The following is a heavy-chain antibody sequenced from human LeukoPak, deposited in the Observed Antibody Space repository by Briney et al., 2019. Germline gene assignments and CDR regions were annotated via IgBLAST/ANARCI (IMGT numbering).Heavy chain of an antibody. D-gene: IGHD6-13*01. CDR3: ARRSSSWKNWSDP. V-gene: IGHV4-59*01. CDR2: IYYRGTT. CDR1: GGSIDSNS. Sequence: SETLSLTCTVSGGSIDSNSWTWIRQPPGKGLEWSGYIYYRGTTNYNPSLKSRVTMSVDMSKNQFSLKLSSVTAADTAVYYCARRSSSWKNWSDPWGQGTLVTVSS. J-gene: IGHJ5*02.